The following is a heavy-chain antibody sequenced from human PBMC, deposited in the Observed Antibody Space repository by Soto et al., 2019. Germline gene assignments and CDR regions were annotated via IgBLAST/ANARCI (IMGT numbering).Heavy chain of an antibody. D-gene: IGHD5-18*01. V-gene: IGHV4-61*01. CDR3: ARGGYSYGLFDY. J-gene: IGHJ4*02. CDR2: IYYSGST. Sequence: VQLQESGPGLVRPSETLSLTCTVSGGSVSSGSYYWSWIRQPPGKGLEWIGYIYYSGSTNYNPSLKSRVTISVDTSKNQFSLKLSSVTAADTAVYYCARGGYSYGLFDYWGQGTLVTVSS. CDR1: GGSVSSGSYY.